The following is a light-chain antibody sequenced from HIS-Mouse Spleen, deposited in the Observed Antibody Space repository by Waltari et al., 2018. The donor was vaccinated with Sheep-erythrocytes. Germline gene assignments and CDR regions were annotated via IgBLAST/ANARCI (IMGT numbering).Light chain of an antibody. CDR1: SSDVGGYNY. Sequence: QSALTQPRSVSGSPGQSVTISCTGTSSDVGGYNYVSWYQQPPGKAPKLMIYDVSKRPSGVPYRFSGSKSGNTASLTSSGLQAEDEADYYCCSYAGSYNHVFATGTKVTVL. CDR3: CSYAGSYNHV. CDR2: DVS. V-gene: IGLV2-11*01. J-gene: IGLJ1*01.